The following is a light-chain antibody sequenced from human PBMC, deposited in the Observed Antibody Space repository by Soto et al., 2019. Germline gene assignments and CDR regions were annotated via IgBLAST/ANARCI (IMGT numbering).Light chain of an antibody. V-gene: IGLV2-14*01. Sequence: QSALTHPASVSGSPGQSITISCTGTSSDVGGYNYVSWYQQHPGKAPKLMIYDVSNRPSGVSNRFSGSKSGNTASLTISGLQAEDEADYYCTSYTGSSTHVFGTGTKATVL. CDR3: TSYTGSSTHV. J-gene: IGLJ1*01. CDR1: SSDVGGYNY. CDR2: DVS.